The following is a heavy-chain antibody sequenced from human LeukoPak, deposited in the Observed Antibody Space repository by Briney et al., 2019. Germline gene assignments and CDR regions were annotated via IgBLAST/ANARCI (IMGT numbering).Heavy chain of an antibody. D-gene: IGHD3-22*01. CDR3: AIEFSSGYFNWFDP. CDR2: IIPIFGTA. CDR1: GGTFSSYA. J-gene: IGHJ5*02. V-gene: IGHV1-69*01. Sequence: GSSVKVSCKASGGTFSSYAISWVRQAPGQGLEWMGGIIPIFGTANYAQKFQGRVTITADESTSTAYMELSSLRSEGTAVYYCAIEFSSGYFNWFDPWGQGTLVTVSS.